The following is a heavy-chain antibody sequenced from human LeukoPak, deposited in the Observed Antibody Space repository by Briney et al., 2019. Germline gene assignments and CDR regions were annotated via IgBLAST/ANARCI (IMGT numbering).Heavy chain of an antibody. Sequence: SETLSLTCTVSGGSFSSDNYYWGWIRQPPGKGLEWIGTIYYSGSTYYNPSLKSRVTISVDTSNNQFSLKLSSVTAADTAVYYCARRYDSSWTFDYWGQGTLVTVSS. J-gene: IGHJ4*02. CDR3: ARRYDSSWTFDY. CDR1: GGSFSSDNYY. V-gene: IGHV4-39*01. D-gene: IGHD6-13*01. CDR2: IYYSGST.